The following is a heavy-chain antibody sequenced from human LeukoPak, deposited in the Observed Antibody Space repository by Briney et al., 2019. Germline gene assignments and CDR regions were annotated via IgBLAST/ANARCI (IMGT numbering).Heavy chain of an antibody. CDR3: ARQFWSGDNFDY. CDR2: IYYSGST. Sequence: SETLSLTCTVSGGSLSTYYWSWIRQPPGKGLEWIGYIYYSGSTSYNPSLKSRVTISVDTSKNQFSPKLSSVTAADTAVYYCARQFWSGDNFDYWGQGTLVTVSS. J-gene: IGHJ4*02. CDR1: GGSLSTYY. V-gene: IGHV4-59*01. D-gene: IGHD3-3*01.